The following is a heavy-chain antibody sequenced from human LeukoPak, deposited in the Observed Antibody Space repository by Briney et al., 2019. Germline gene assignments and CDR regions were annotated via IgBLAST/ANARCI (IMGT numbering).Heavy chain of an antibody. V-gene: IGHV4-61*02. D-gene: IGHD1-26*01. CDR2: ISTNGST. CDR1: GGSISSGSYY. CDR3: AKSGGYGLIDY. Sequence: SETLSLTCTVSGGSISSGSYYWSWIRQPAGKGLEWFGRISTNGSTNYNPSLKSRVTISVDTSKNQFSLKLSSVTAADTAMYYCAKSGGYGLIDYWGQGTLVTVSS. J-gene: IGHJ4*02.